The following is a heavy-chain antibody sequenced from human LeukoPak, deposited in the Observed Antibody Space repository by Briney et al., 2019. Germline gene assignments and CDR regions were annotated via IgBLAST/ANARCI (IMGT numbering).Heavy chain of an antibody. CDR1: GGSISSSSYY. CDR2: IYYSGST. CDR3: ARAPGPRDAFDI. Sequence: SETLSLTCTVSGGSISSSSYYWGWIRQPPGKGLEWIGYIYYSGSTNYNPSLKSRVTISVDTSKNQFSLKLSSVTAADTAVYYCARAPGPRDAFDIWGQGTMVTVSS. V-gene: IGHV4-61*05. J-gene: IGHJ3*02.